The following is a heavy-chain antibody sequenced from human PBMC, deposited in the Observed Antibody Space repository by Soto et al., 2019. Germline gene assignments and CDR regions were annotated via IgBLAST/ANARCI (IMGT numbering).Heavy chain of an antibody. V-gene: IGHV4-34*01. CDR3: AGGRGYSSSGHRFDP. CDR1: GGSFSGYY. CDR2: INHSGST. Sequence: SETLSLTCAVYGGSFSGYYWSWIRQPPGKGLEWIGEINHSGSTNYNPSLKSRVTISVDTSKNQFSLKLSSVTAADTAVYYCAGGRGYSSSGHRFDPWGQGTLVTVSS. D-gene: IGHD6-6*01. J-gene: IGHJ5*02.